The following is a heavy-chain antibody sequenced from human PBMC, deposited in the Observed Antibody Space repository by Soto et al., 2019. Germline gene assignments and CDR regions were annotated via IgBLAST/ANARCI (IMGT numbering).Heavy chain of an antibody. Sequence: QVQLVESGGGVVQPGRSLRLSCAASGFTFSSYGMHWVRQAPGKGLEWVAVIWYDGSNKYYADSVKGRFTISRDNSKNTLYLQMNSLRAEDTAVYYCARDDLARYSGSYYSGAYYYYYGMDVWGQGTTVTVSS. CDR2: IWYDGSNK. J-gene: IGHJ6*02. D-gene: IGHD1-26*01. CDR3: ARDDLARYSGSYYSGAYYYYYGMDV. CDR1: GFTFSSYG. V-gene: IGHV3-33*01.